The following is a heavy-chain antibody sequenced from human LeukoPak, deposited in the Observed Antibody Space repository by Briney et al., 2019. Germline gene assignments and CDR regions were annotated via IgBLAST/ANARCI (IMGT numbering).Heavy chain of an antibody. CDR3: ARVRGSGSYYYYYYMDV. V-gene: IGHV3-23*01. J-gene: IGHJ6*03. Sequence: PGGSLRLSCAASGFTFSSHGMTWVRQAPGKGLEWVSGISGSGGSTHYADSVKGRFTISRDNAKNSLYLQMNSLRAEDTALYHCARVRGSGSYYYYYYMDVWGKGTTVTISS. D-gene: IGHD3-10*01. CDR1: GFTFSSHG. CDR2: ISGSGGST.